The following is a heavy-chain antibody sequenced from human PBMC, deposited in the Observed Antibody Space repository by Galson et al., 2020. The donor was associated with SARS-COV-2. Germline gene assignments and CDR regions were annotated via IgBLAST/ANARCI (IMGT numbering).Heavy chain of an antibody. D-gene: IGHD5-18*01. CDR3: AREISYGWSDF. CDR1: GGPTSSSY. V-gene: IGHV4-4*07. CDR2: IYTSEHT. J-gene: IGHJ5*01. Sequence: SETLSLTCTVPGGPTSSSYRSWTRQPAGKRLEFLGRIYTSEHTNYNPSLQSRVTMSVDTSKNQVSLKLTPVTAADTAIYFCAREISYGWSDFWGRGAPVIVSS.